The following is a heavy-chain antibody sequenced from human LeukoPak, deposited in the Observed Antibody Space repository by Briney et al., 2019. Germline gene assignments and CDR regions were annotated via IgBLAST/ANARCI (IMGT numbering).Heavy chain of an antibody. CDR3: AKDFRIGYSAHFDY. CDR1: GFTFRSQA. Sequence: GGSLRLSCVGSGFTFRSQAMSGVRQAPDKGLEFVSGIYENGGTTYYADSVKGRFSISRDNSKNTLYLQMDSLRGEDTAVYYCAKDFRIGYSAHFDYWGQGALVTVSS. J-gene: IGHJ4*02. D-gene: IGHD2-21*01. CDR2: IYENGGTT. V-gene: IGHV3-23*01.